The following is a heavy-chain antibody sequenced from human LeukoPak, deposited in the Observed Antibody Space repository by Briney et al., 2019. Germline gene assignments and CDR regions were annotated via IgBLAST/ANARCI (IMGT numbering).Heavy chain of an antibody. V-gene: IGHV4-4*02. CDR1: GGSISSSNW. CDR2: INHSGST. D-gene: IGHD3-3*01. J-gene: IGHJ3*02. CDR3: ARGRRTIFGVVTKRPHGAFDI. Sequence: PSETLSLTCAVSGGSISSSNWWSWVRQPPGKGLEWIGEINHSGSTNYNPSLKSRVTISVDTSKNQFSLKLSSVTAADTAVYYCARGRRTIFGVVTKRPHGAFDIWGQGTMVTVSS.